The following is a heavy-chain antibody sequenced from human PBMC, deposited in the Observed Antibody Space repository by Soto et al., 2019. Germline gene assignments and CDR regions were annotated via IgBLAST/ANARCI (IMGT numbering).Heavy chain of an antibody. CDR3: TASGMVVRGVDY. J-gene: IGHJ4*02. D-gene: IGHD3-10*01. CDR2: IKSKTDGGTT. Sequence: GGSLRLSCAASGFTFSNAWMSWVSQAPGKGLEWFGRIKSKTDGGTTDYAAPVKGRFTISRDDSKNTLYLQMNSLKTEDTAVYYCTASGMVVRGVDYWGQGTLVTVSS. CDR1: GFTFSNAW. V-gene: IGHV3-15*01.